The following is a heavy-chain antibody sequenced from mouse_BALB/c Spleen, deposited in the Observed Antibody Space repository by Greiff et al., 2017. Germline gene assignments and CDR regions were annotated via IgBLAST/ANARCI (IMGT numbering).Heavy chain of an antibody. V-gene: IGHV1-7*01. J-gene: IGHJ3*01. CDR2: INPSTGYT. CDR1: GYTFTSYW. D-gene: IGHD2-4*01. Sequence: QVQLQQSGAELAKPGASVKMSCKASGYTFTSYWMHWVKQRPGQGLEWIGYINPSTGYTEYNQKFKDKATLTADKSSSTAYMQLSSLTSEDSAVYYCASLYDSFAYWGQGTLVTVSA. CDR3: ASLYDSFAY.